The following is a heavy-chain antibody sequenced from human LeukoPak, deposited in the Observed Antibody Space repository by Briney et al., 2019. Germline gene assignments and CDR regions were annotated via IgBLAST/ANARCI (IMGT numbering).Heavy chain of an antibody. CDR3: AELGITMIGGV. V-gene: IGHV3-48*04. J-gene: IGHJ6*04. Sequence: TGGSLRLSCVASEFTFSSFSMNWVRQAPGKGLEWVSYISSSGSTIYYADSVKGRFTISRDNAKNSLYLQMNSLRAEDTAVYYCAELGITMIGGVWGKGTTVTISS. CDR2: ISSSGSTI. CDR1: EFTFSSFS. D-gene: IGHD3-10*02.